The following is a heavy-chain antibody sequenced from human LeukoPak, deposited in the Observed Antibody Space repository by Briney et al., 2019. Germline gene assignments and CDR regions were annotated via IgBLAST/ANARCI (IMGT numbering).Heavy chain of an antibody. CDR3: ARHRSFVGMDV. J-gene: IGHJ6*02. CDR1: GGSISSGSFY. V-gene: IGHV4-39*01. Sequence: TSETLSLTCSVSGGSISSGSFYWDWIRQPPGKGLEWIGSTSYSGSTSYNPSPKSRVTISVETSKNQFSLKLNSVTAADTAVYYCARHRSFVGMDVWGQGTTVTVSS. CDR2: TSYSGST.